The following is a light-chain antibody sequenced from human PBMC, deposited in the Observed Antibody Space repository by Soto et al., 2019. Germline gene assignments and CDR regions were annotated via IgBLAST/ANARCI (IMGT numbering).Light chain of an antibody. J-gene: IGLJ2*01. CDR1: SSDVGGYNY. CDR3: SSYSSSNNVV. CDR2: DVS. Sequence: QSALTQPPSASGSPGQSVTISCTGTSSDVGGYNYVSWYQQHPGKAPKLMIYDVSKRPSGVPDRFSGSTSVNTASLTVSGLQAEDEADYYCSSYSSSNNVVFGGGTKVTVL. V-gene: IGLV2-8*01.